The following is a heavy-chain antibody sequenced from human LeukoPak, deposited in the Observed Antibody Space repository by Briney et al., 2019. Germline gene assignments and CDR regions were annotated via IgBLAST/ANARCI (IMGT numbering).Heavy chain of an antibody. Sequence: GGSLRLSCAASGFTFSRYSMNWVRQAPGKGLEWVSSISSSSSYIYYADSVKGRFTISRDNAKNSLYLQMNSLRAEDMAVYYCARERKYSSGWYGAFDIWGQGTMVTVSS. CDR3: ARERKYSSGWYGAFDI. CDR1: GFTFSRYS. CDR2: ISSSSSYI. J-gene: IGHJ3*02. D-gene: IGHD6-19*01. V-gene: IGHV3-21*01.